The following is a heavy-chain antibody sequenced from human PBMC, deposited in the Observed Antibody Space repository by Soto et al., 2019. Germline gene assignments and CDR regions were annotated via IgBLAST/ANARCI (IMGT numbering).Heavy chain of an antibody. Sequence: SQTLSLTCAISGDSVSTNSGSWNWIRQSPSRGLEWLGRTYYRSKWFNDYAVSVKGRITINPDTSKNQFSLQLNSVTPEDTAVYYCARKVVGRAFDYWSPGTLVTVSS. CDR1: GDSVSTNSGS. CDR3: ARKVVGRAFDY. D-gene: IGHD1-26*01. CDR2: TYYRSKWFN. V-gene: IGHV6-1*01. J-gene: IGHJ4*02.